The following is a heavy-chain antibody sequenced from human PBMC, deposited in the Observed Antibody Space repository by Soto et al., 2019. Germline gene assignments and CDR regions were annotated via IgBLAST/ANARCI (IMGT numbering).Heavy chain of an antibody. D-gene: IGHD6-13*01. J-gene: IGHJ6*02. CDR1: GYSFTSYW. CDR2: IYPGDSDT. V-gene: IGHV5-51*01. CDR3: ARHTRQQLVPGYYYGMDV. Sequence: GESLKISCKGSGYSFTSYWIGWVRQMPGKGLEWMGIIYPGDSDTRYSPSFQGQVTISADKSISTAYLQWSSLKASDTAMYYCARHTRQQLVPGYYYGMDVWGQGTTVTVSS.